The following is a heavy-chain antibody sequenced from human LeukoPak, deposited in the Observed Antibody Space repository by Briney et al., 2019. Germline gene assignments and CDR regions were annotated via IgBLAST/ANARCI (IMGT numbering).Heavy chain of an antibody. CDR2: ISSSSTYI. V-gene: IGHV3-21*01. CDR3: ARGVTAYRYYYYYMDV. J-gene: IGHJ6*03. CDR1: GFTFTTYS. D-gene: IGHD2-21*02. Sequence: GGSLRLSCEASGFTFTTYSMTWVRQAPGKGLEGVSSISSSSTYIYYANSVKGPFTISRDNAKNSLFLQMNSLRAEDTAVYYCARGVTAYRYYYYYMDVWGQGTTVTVSS.